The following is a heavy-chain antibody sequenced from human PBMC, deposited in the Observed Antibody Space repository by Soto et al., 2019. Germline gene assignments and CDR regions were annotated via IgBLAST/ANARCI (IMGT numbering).Heavy chain of an antibody. Sequence: QVQLVQSGAEVKKPGSSVKVSCKASGGTFRNYAISWVRQAPEQGLEWMGGIIPIFGTTNYAQKFEGRVTISADESTTTAYRDLSSLRSEDTAVYYCARGNRYTGDDVWGKRYGFDYWGQGTLVTVSS. CDR1: GGTFRNYA. J-gene: IGHJ4*02. D-gene: IGHD3-16*01. CDR2: IIPIFGTT. V-gene: IGHV1-69*12. CDR3: ARGNRYTGDDVWGKRYGFDY.